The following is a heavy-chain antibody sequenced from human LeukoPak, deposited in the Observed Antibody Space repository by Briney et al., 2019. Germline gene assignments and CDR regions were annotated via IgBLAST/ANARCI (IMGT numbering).Heavy chain of an antibody. CDR1: GSTFSSYW. D-gene: IGHD5-18*01. CDR3: ARDKGGFSYGYDY. V-gene: IGHV3-7*01. Sequence: GGSLRLSCAASGSTFSSYWMSWVRQAPGKGLEWVANIKQDGSEKYYMDSVKGRFTISRDNAKNSLYPQMNSLRAEDTAVYYCARDKGGFSYGYDYWGQGTLVTVSS. CDR2: IKQDGSEK. J-gene: IGHJ4*02.